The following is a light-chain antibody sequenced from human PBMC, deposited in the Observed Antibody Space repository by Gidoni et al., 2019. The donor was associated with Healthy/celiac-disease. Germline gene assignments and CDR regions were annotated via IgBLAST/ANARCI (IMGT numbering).Light chain of an antibody. CDR1: QSISSY. CDR3: QQSYSTPRT. Sequence: DIQRTQSPSSLSASVGDRVTINCRASQSISSYLNWYQQKPGKAPKLLIYAASCLQSGVPSRFSGSGSGADFTLTISSLQPEDFATYYCQQSYSTPRTFGQGTKVEIK. J-gene: IGKJ1*01. CDR2: AAS. V-gene: IGKV1-39*01.